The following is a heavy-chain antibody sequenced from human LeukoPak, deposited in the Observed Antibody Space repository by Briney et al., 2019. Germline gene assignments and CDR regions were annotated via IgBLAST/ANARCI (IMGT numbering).Heavy chain of an antibody. CDR1: GGSFSGYY. Sequence: SETLSLTCAVYGGSFSGYYWSWIRQPPGKGLEWIGEIDHSGSTNYNPSLKSRVTISVDTSKNQFSLKLSSVTAADTAVYYCARRRTAMVTIVWFDPWGQGTLVTVSS. J-gene: IGHJ5*02. D-gene: IGHD5-18*01. CDR2: IDHSGST. CDR3: ARRRTAMVTIVWFDP. V-gene: IGHV4-34*01.